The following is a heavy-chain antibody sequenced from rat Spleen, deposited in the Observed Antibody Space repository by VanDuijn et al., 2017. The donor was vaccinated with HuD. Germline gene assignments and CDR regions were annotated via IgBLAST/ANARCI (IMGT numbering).Heavy chain of an antibody. V-gene: IGHV2S30*01. D-gene: IGHD1-9*01. CDR1: GFSLTGNN. CDR3: TSTTGIPTYWYFDF. J-gene: IGHJ1*01. CDR2: MKYDDDT. Sequence: QVQLKESGPGLVQPSQTLSLTCTVSGFSLTGNNVYWVRQPPGKGLEWMGRMKYDDDTSYNSALKSQLSIRRDTSKSQVFLKMNSLQTEDTAIYFCTSTTGIPTYWYFDFWGPGTMVTVSS.